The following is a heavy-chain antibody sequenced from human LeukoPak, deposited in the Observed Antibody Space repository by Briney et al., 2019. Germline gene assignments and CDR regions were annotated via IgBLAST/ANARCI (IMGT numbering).Heavy chain of an antibody. J-gene: IGHJ4*02. V-gene: IGHV3-11*05. CDR2: ISSSSSHT. Sequence: GGSLRLSCVASGFTFTDYSINWVRQAPGKGLEWVSYISSSSSHTNYADSVKGRFTISRDNAKNSLYLQMNSLRAEDTAVYYCARDDILTGYYRGYFDYWGQGTLVTVSS. CDR1: GFTFTDYS. CDR3: ARDDILTGYYRGYFDY. D-gene: IGHD3-9*01.